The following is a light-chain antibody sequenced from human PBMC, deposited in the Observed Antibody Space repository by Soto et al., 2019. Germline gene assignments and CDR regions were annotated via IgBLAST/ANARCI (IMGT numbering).Light chain of an antibody. V-gene: IGKV1-39*01. CDR1: QGVSTY. Sequence: DIQMTQSPSSLSASVGDRVTITCRASQGVSTYLIWYQQRQGRAPKLLIYAAFNLLSGVPSRFSGSGSGTNFSLTISSLQSEDFATYYCQQSYRTPLTFGQGTKLETK. CDR2: AAF. J-gene: IGKJ2*01. CDR3: QQSYRTPLT.